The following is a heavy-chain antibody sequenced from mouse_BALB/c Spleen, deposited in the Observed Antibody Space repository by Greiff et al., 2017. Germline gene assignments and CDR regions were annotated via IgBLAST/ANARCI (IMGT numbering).Heavy chain of an antibody. Sequence: QVQLQQSGAELMKPGASVKISCKATGYTFSSYWIEWVKQRPGHGLEWIGEILPGSGSTNYNEKFKGKATFTADTSSNTAYMQLSSLTSEDSAVYYCARGLLRYYFDYWGQGITLTVSS. V-gene: IGHV1-9*01. CDR2: ILPGSGST. J-gene: IGHJ2*01. D-gene: IGHD2-3*01. CDR3: ARGLLRYYFDY. CDR1: GYTFSSYW.